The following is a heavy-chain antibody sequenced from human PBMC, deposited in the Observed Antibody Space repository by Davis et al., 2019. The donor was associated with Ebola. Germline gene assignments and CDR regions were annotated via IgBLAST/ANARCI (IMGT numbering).Heavy chain of an antibody. CDR3: ASQGGDYVSYYGMDV. J-gene: IGHJ6*02. Sequence: MPSETLSLTCGVSGGSVTGYFWSWIRQSPGKGLEWIGEVNHRGTTNYNPSLKSRVTISVDKSKNQFSLKLSSVTAADTAVYFCASQGGDYVSYYGMDVWGQGTTVTVSS. V-gene: IGHV4-34*01. D-gene: IGHD2-21*02. CDR2: VNHRGTT. CDR1: GGSVTGYF.